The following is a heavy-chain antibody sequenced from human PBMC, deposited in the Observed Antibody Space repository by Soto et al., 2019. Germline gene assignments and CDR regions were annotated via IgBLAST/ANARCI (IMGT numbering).Heavy chain of an antibody. V-gene: IGHV4-59*11. Sequence: SETLSLTCIVYGVSISGHYWRWIRQPPGKGLEWIGYVDASGSTNYNPSLKSRVTISVDTSKNQFSLKMGSESAANTGVYSCARDYGYNARWVPFDFWGQGTLVTVSS. D-gene: IGHD1-20*01. J-gene: IGHJ4*01. CDR1: GVSISGHY. CDR2: VDASGST. CDR3: ARDYGYNARWVPFDF.